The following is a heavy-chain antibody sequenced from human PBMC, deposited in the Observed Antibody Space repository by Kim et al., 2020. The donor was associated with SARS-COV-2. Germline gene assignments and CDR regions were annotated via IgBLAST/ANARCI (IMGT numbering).Heavy chain of an antibody. V-gene: IGHV1-18*04. CDR3: ARERYYYDSSGYRSRYNWFGP. CDR2: ISAYNGNT. D-gene: IGHD3-22*01. Sequence: ASVKVSCKASGYTFTSYGISWVRQAPGQGLEWMGWISAYNGNTNYAQKLQGRVTMTTDTSTSTAYMELRSLRSDDTAVYYCARERYYYDSSGYRSRYNWFGPGGQGALVTVSS. J-gene: IGHJ5*02. CDR1: GYTFTSYG.